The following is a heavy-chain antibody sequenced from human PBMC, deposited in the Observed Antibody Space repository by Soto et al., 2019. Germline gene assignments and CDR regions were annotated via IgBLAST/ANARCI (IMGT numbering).Heavy chain of an antibody. D-gene: IGHD2-2*01. CDR2: IDPSDSYT. J-gene: IGHJ4*02. Sequence: GESLKISCKGSGYSFTSYWISWVRQMPGKGLEWMGRIDPSDSYTNYSPSFQGHVTISADKSISTAYLQWSSLKASDTAMYYCARLQVVARESRPTLSTWGQGTLVTV. CDR1: GYSFTSYW. CDR3: ARLQVVARESRPTLST. V-gene: IGHV5-10-1*01.